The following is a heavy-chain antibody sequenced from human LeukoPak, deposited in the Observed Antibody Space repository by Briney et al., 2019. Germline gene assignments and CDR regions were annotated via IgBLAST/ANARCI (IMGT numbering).Heavy chain of an antibody. Sequence: SGTLSLTCAVSGGSTSSSNWWSWVRQPPGKGLEWIGEIYHSGSTNYNPSLKSRVTISVDKSKNQFSLKLSSVTAADTAVYYCARAGYSSGRGAFDIWGQGTMVTVSS. V-gene: IGHV4-4*02. CDR2: IYHSGST. CDR1: GGSTSSSNW. J-gene: IGHJ3*02. D-gene: IGHD6-19*01. CDR3: ARAGYSSGRGAFDI.